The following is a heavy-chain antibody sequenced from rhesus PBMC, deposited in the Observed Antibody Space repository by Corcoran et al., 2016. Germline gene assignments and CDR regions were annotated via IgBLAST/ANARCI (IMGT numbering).Heavy chain of an antibody. CDR2: INGNSGST. D-gene: IGHD6-37*01. CDR3: ARDVAGYFDY. CDR1: GGSFSSYW. J-gene: IGHJ4*01. V-gene: IGHV4-80*01. Sequence: QVQLQESGPGLVKPSETLSLTCAVSGGSFSSYWWSWIRQPPGKGLEWIGEINGNSGSTNYNPSLKSRVTISKDASKNQFSLKLSSVTAADTAVYYCARDVAGYFDYWGQGVLVTVSS.